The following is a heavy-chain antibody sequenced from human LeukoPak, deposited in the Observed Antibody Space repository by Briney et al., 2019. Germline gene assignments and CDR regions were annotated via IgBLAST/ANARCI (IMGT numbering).Heavy chain of an antibody. J-gene: IGHJ4*02. Sequence: GGSLRLSCEASGFTFSTYWMKWVRQAPGKGLEWVANIKQDGSQEYYVDSVKGRFIISRDNAKNSLYLQMNSVRAEDTAVYYCAREGTFGDYRASGDHWGQGALVTVSS. D-gene: IGHD2-21*02. CDR1: GFTFSTYW. CDR3: AREGTFGDYRASGDH. V-gene: IGHV3-7*03. CDR2: IKQDGSQE.